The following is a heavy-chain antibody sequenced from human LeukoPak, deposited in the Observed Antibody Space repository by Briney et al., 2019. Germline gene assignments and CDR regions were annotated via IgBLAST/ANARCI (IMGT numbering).Heavy chain of an antibody. V-gene: IGHV4-34*01. J-gene: IGHJ6*02. CDR2: INHSGST. D-gene: IGHD6-19*01. Sequence: PSETLSLTCAVYGGSFSGYCWSWIRQPPGKGLEWIGEINHSGSTNYNPSLKSRVTISVDTSKNQFSLKLSSVTAADTAVYYCAREGGLVDSDYYGMDVWGQGTTVTVSS. CDR3: AREGGLVDSDYYGMDV. CDR1: GGSFSGYC.